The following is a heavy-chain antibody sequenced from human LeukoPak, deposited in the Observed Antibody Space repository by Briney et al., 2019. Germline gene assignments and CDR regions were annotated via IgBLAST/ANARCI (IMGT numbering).Heavy chain of an antibody. J-gene: IGHJ3*02. V-gene: IGHV7-4-1*02. CDR2: INTDSGNP. Sequence: ASVKVSCKTSGYTFKSYVITWVRQAPGQGLEWMGWINTDSGNPTYAQGFTGRFVFSLDSSVSTAYLQISNLMPEDTAKYYCAREILRFDIWGQGTMVIVSS. CDR1: GYTFKSYV. CDR3: AREILRFDI.